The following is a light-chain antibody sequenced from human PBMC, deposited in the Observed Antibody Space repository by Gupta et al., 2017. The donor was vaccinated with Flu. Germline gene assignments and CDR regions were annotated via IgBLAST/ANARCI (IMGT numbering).Light chain of an antibody. CDR2: KAS. CDR3: QDENSYPYT. CDR1: QSIDNW. V-gene: IGKV1-5*03. J-gene: IGKJ2*01. Sequence: PSTLSGSLGDRVTISSRASQSIDNWLAWFQQKPGRAPKLLISKASMLEDGVPTRFDGSGSGTQFTLTITNIQTDDFASYYCQDENSYPYTFGHGTKVEIK.